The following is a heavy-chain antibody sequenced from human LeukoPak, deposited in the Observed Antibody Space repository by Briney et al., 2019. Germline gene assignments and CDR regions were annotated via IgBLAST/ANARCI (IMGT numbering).Heavy chain of an antibody. CDR2: IWYDGSNK. D-gene: IGHD2-8*01. CDR3: ARDHRGLNDY. V-gene: IGHV3-33*01. Sequence: PGRSLRLSCAASGFTFSSYGMHWVRQAPGKGLEWVAVIWYDGSNKYYADSVKGRFTIYRDNSKNTLYLQMNSLRAEDTAVYYCARDHRGLNDYWGQGTLVTVSS. CDR1: GFTFSSYG. J-gene: IGHJ4*02.